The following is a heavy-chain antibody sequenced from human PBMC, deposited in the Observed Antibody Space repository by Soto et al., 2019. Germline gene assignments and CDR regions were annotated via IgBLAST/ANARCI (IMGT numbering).Heavy chain of an antibody. Sequence: ASVKVSCKASGYTFTSYGNSWARQAPGQGLEWMGWISAYNGNTNYAQKLQGRVTMTTDTSTSTAYMELRSMRSDDTAVYYCAIGLAAARLPFDFGGPGTLVAVSS. D-gene: IGHD6-13*01. CDR3: AIGLAAARLPFDF. CDR2: ISAYNGNT. CDR1: GYTFTSYG. J-gene: IGHJ4*02. V-gene: IGHV1-18*01.